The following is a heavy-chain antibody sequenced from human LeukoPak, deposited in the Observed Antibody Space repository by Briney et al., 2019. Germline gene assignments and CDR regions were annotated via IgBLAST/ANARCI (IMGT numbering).Heavy chain of an antibody. V-gene: IGHV3-23*01. CDR3: AKGHCSSTSCYRFEY. J-gene: IGHJ4*02. D-gene: IGHD2-2*01. CDR2: ISGSGGST. CDR1: GFTLSSYA. Sequence: GGSLRLSCAASGFTLSSYAMSWVRQAPGKGLEWVSAISGSGGSTYYADSVKGRFTISRDNSKNTLYLQMNSLRAEDTAVYYCAKGHCSSTSCYRFEYWGQGTLVTVSS.